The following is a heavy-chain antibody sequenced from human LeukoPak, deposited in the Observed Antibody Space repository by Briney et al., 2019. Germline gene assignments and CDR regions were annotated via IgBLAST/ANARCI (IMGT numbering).Heavy chain of an antibody. Sequence: SQTLSLTCGVSGYPINNAYYWVWIRQPPGKGLEWIGSLYHPDSTYYNPSLKSRVTMSVDTSRNQFSLRLSFVTAADTAVYYCARQYDSYFYYYLDLWGTGTTVTVSS. CDR3: ARQYDSYFYYYLDL. D-gene: IGHD2-2*01. V-gene: IGHV4-38-2*01. CDR1: GYPINNAYY. CDR2: LYHPDST. J-gene: IGHJ6*03.